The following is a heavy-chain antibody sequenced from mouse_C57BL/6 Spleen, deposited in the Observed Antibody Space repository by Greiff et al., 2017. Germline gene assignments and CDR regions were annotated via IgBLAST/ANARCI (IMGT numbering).Heavy chain of an antibody. CDR2: IWRGGST. J-gene: IGHJ4*01. CDR1: GFSLTSYG. V-gene: IGHV2-5*01. CDR3: AKWLPPLYAMDY. D-gene: IGHD2-2*01. Sequence: VKVVESGPGLVQPSQSLSITCTVSGFSLTSYGVHWVRQSPGKGLEWLGVIWRGGSTDYNAAFMSRLSITKDNSKSQVFFKMNSLQADDTAIYYCAKWLPPLYAMDYWGQGTSVTVSS.